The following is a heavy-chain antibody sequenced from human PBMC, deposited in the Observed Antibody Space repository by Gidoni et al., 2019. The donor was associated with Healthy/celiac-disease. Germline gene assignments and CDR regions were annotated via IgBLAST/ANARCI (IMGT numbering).Heavy chain of an antibody. V-gene: IGHV3-11*01. CDR1: GFTFSDYY. J-gene: IGHJ4*02. CDR3: ARSSRGGSYYHTLFDY. D-gene: IGHD1-26*01. CDR2: ISSSGSTI. Sequence: QVQLVESGGGLVKPGGSLRLAGEASGFTFSDYYMSWIRQAPGKGLEWVSYISSSGSTIYYADSVKGRFTISRDNAKNSLYLQMNSLRAEDTAVYYCARSSRGGSYYHTLFDYWGQGTLVTVSS.